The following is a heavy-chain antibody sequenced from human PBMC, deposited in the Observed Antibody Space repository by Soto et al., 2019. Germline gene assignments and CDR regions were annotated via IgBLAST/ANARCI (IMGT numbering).Heavy chain of an antibody. Sequence: SETLSLTCAAYGGSFSGYYWSWIRQPPGKGLEWIGEINHSGSTNYNPSLKSRVTISVDTSKNQFSLKLGSVTAADTAVYYCARESAGRIAAAGTGDYWGQGTLVTVSS. CDR3: ARESAGRIAAAGTGDY. CDR1: GGSFSGYY. D-gene: IGHD6-13*01. J-gene: IGHJ4*02. V-gene: IGHV4-34*01. CDR2: INHSGST.